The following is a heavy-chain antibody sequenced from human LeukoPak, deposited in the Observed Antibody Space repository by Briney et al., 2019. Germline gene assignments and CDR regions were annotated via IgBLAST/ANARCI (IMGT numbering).Heavy chain of an antibody. V-gene: IGHV3-74*01. D-gene: IGHD2-2*01. CDR3: ARADAPALLSQFDY. J-gene: IGHJ4*02. CDR2: INSDGSST. CDR1: GFTFSSYA. Sequence: PGGSLRLSCAASGFTFSSYAMSWVRQAPGKGLVWVSRINSDGSSTSYADSVKGRFTISRDNAKNTLYLQMNSLRAEDTAVYYCARADAPALLSQFDYWGQGTLVTVSS.